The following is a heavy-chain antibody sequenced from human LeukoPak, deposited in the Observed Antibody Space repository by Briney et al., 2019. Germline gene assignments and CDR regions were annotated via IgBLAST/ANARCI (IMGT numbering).Heavy chain of an antibody. V-gene: IGHV3-23*01. CDR1: GFTFSSYA. D-gene: IGHD3-10*01. J-gene: IGHJ4*02. Sequence: GGSLRLSCAASGFTFSSYAMSWVRQAPGKGLEWVSAISGSGGSTYYADSVKGRFTISRDNSKNTLYLQMNSLRAEDTAVYYCAKFDCLYAGSGSYCIPYYFDYWGQGTLVTVSS. CDR3: AKFDCLYAGSGSYCIPYYFDY. CDR2: ISGSGGST.